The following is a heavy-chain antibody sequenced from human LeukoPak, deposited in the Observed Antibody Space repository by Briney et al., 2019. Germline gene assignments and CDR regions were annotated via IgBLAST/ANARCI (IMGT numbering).Heavy chain of an antibody. CDR3: ARVSLLYSFIDSSPRWFDP. V-gene: IGHV4-59*01. Sequence: SETLSLTCTVSGGSISSYYWSWIRQPPGKGLEWIGYIYYSGNTNYNPSLKSRVTISVDTSKNQLSLKLSSVTAADTAVYYCARVSLLYSFIDSSPRWFDPWAREPWSPSPQ. CDR1: GGSISSYY. J-gene: IGHJ5*02. D-gene: IGHD3-22*01. CDR2: IYYSGNT.